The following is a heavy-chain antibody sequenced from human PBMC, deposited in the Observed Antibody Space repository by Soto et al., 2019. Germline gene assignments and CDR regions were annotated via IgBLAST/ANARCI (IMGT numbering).Heavy chain of an antibody. Sequence: SETLSLTCTVSGGSIISGNHYWNWIRQHPGKGLEWIGYISYSGTTSYNPSLKSRVTISVDTSKNQFSLKLNSVTAADTAVYYCARLSITSNGGWFDPWGQGTLVTVSS. V-gene: IGHV4-31*03. D-gene: IGHD1-20*01. CDR2: ISYSGTT. CDR3: ARLSITSNGGWFDP. CDR1: GGSIISGNHY. J-gene: IGHJ5*02.